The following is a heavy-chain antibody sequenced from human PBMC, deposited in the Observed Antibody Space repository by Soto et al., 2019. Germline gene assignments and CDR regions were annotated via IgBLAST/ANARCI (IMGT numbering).Heavy chain of an antibody. D-gene: IGHD3-22*01. CDR3: AKDGTLYDSSGLADY. V-gene: IGHV3-9*01. CDR1: GFTFDDYA. J-gene: IGHJ4*02. Sequence: AGGSLRLSCAASGFTFDDYAMHWVRQAPGKGLEWVSGISWNSGSIGYADSVKGRFTISRDNAKNSLYLQMNSLRAEDTALYYCAKDGTLYDSSGLADYWGQGTLVTVSS. CDR2: ISWNSGSI.